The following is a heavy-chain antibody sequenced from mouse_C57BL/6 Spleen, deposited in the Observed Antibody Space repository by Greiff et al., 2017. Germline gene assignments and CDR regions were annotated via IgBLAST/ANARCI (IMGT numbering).Heavy chain of an antibody. Sequence: QVQLQQSGAELVKPGASVKLSCKASGYTFTSYWMHWVKQRPGQGLEWIGMIHPNSGSTNYNEKFKSKATLTVDKSSSTAYMQLSSLTSEDSAVYYCARVAAQATPWFAYWGQGTLVTVSA. CDR2: IHPNSGST. J-gene: IGHJ3*01. CDR1: GYTFTSYW. D-gene: IGHD3-2*02. V-gene: IGHV1-64*01. CDR3: ARVAAQATPWFAY.